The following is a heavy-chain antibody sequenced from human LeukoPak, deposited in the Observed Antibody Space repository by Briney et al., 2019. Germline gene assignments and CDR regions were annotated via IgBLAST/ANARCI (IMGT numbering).Heavy chain of an antibody. CDR1: GGSFSGYY. J-gene: IGHJ4*02. V-gene: IGHV4-34*01. Sequence: SETLSLTCAVYGGSFSGYYWSWIRQPPGQGLEWIGEINHSGSTNYNPSLKSRVTISVDTSKNQFSLKLSSVTAADTAVYYCARVLVGATEGFDYWGQGTLVTVSS. D-gene: IGHD1-26*01. CDR3: ARVLVGATEGFDY. CDR2: INHSGST.